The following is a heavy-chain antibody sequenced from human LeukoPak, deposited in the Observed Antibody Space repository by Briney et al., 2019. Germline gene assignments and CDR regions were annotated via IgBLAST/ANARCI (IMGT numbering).Heavy chain of an antibody. CDR2: IYTSGST. J-gene: IGHJ4*02. Sequence: PSETLSLTCTVSGGSISSYYWSWIRQPAGKGLEWIGRIYTSGSTNYNPSLKSRVTMSVDTSKNQFSLKLSSVTAADTAVYYCAGPPGIAAAGTLGYWGQGTLVTVSS. CDR1: GGSISSYY. V-gene: IGHV4-4*07. D-gene: IGHD6-13*01. CDR3: AGPPGIAAAGTLGY.